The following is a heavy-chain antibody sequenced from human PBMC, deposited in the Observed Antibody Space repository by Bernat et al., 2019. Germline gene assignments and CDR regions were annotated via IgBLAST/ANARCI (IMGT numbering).Heavy chain of an antibody. CDR3: AKAQTIGSARWSDY. Sequence: EVQLVESGGGLIQPGGSLRLSCAASGFTFSTYAMSWVRQAPGKGLKWVSTVSGSGGSPYYADSLQGRFTISRDKSKNTLYLAMNNLRAEDTAVYYCAKAQTIGSARWSDYWGQGTLVTVSS. CDR2: VSGSGGSP. V-gene: IGHV3-23*04. D-gene: IGHD2-2*01. J-gene: IGHJ4*02. CDR1: GFTFSTYA.